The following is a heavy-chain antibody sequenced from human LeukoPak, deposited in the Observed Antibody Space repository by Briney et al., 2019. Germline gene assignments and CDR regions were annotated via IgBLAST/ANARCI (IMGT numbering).Heavy chain of an antibody. Sequence: ASVKVSCKVSGYTLTELSMHWVRQAPGKGLEWMGGFDPEDGETICAQKFQGRVTMTEDTSTDTAYMELSSLRSEDTAVYYCATNQGLMNYFDYWGQGTLVTVSS. D-gene: IGHD2-8*01. CDR2: FDPEDGET. CDR3: ATNQGLMNYFDY. J-gene: IGHJ4*02. CDR1: GYTLTELS. V-gene: IGHV1-24*01.